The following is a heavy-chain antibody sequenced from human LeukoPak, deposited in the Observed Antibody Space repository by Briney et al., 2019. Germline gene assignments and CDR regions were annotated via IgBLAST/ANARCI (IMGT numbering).Heavy chain of an antibody. CDR3: ARVKGASDNYGDDY. D-gene: IGHD4-17*01. V-gene: IGHV3-30*03. CDR2: ISYDGSNK. J-gene: IGHJ4*02. Sequence: PGRSLRLSCAASGFTFSSYGMHWVRQAPGKGLEWVAVISYDGSNKYYADSVKGRFTISRDNSKNTLYLQMNSLRAEDTAVYYCARVKGASDNYGDDYWGQGTLVTVSS. CDR1: GFTFSSYG.